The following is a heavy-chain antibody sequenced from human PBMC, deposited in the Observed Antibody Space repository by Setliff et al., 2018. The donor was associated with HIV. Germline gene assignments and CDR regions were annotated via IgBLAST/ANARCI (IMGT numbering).Heavy chain of an antibody. V-gene: IGHV3-53*01. CDR1: GFTLSSNC. Sequence: QTGGSLRLSCAASGFTLSSNCMTWVRQAPGKGLEWVSVICNDGSTHYADSVKGRFTVSRDTSINLLYMHMHRLIAEDTAVYYCAKGVKYLDPWGQGTLVTVSS. D-gene: IGHD2-2*02. CDR2: ICNDGST. CDR3: AKGVKYLDP. J-gene: IGHJ5*02.